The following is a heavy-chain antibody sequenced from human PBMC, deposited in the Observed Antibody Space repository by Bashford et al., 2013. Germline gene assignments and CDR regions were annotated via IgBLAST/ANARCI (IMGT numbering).Heavy chain of an antibody. CDR1: GYTFTNNG. Sequence: ASVKVSCKASGYTFTNNGINWVRQAPGQGLEWMGWISGYNGDTNYAQNLHGRVSMTTDPSTNTANMELRSLTAADTAVFYCARLRGGAEHPRGWFDPWGQGTLVTVSS. CDR2: ISGYNGDT. J-gene: IGHJ5*02. CDR3: ARLRGGAEHPRGWFDP. V-gene: IGHV1-18*04. D-gene: IGHD4-23*01.